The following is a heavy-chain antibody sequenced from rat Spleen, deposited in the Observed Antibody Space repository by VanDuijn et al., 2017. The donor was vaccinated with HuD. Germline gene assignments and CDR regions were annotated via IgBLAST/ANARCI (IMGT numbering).Heavy chain of an antibody. V-gene: IGHV5-20*01. CDR3: AKDMNYYSTYPFYVMGD. CDR2: ISYDGGST. J-gene: IGHJ2*01. CDR1: GFTFSDYY. D-gene: IGHD1-2*01. Sequence: EVQLVESDGGLVQPGRSLKLSCAASGFTFSDYYMAWVRQAPTKGLEWVATISYDGGSTYYRDSVKGRFTISRDNAESTLYLQMDSLRSEDTATYYCAKDMNYYSTYPFYVMGDWGQGVMVTVSS.